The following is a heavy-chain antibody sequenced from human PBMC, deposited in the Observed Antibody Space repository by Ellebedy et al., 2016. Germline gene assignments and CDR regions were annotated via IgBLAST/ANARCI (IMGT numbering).Heavy chain of an antibody. CDR3: ARGNGYYSGSGSHNYYWFDP. Sequence: GGSLRLXXVASGLSLRNFFMSWVRQAPGGGLEWIPTISGDGDPTFSADSVKGRFTISRDNSRYTLYLQMDSLRAEDTAVYFCARGNGYYSGSGSHNYYWFDPWGQGTLVTVSS. J-gene: IGHJ5*02. CDR2: ISGDGDPT. V-gene: IGHV3-23*01. D-gene: IGHD3-10*01. CDR1: GLSLRNFF.